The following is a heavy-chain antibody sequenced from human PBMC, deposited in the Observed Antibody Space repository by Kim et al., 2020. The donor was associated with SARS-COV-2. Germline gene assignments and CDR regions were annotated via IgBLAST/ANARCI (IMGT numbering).Heavy chain of an antibody. V-gene: IGHV4-34*01. D-gene: IGHD2-2*01. CDR1: GGSFSGYY. J-gene: IGHJ6*02. CDR2: INHSGST. CDR3: ARGLVSRYYGMDD. Sequence: SETLSLTCAVYGGSFSGYYWSWIRQPPGKGLEWIGEINHSGSTNYNPSLKSRVTISVDTSKNQFSLKLSSVTAADTAVYYCARGLVSRYYGMDDWGQGTTVTVSS.